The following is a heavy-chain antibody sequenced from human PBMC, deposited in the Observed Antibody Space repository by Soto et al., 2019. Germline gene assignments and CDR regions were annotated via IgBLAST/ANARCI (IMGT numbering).Heavy chain of an antibody. CDR3: ARVRRYDFWSGYGYYFDY. Sequence: QLQLQESGSGLVKPSQTLSLTCAVSGDSISSGGYSWSWIRQPPGKGLEWIGYIYHSGSTYYNPSLKSRVTISVDRSKNQFSLKLSSVTAADTAVYYCARVRRYDFWSGYGYYFDYWGQGTLVTVSS. CDR2: IYHSGST. CDR1: GDSISSGGYS. J-gene: IGHJ4*02. V-gene: IGHV4-30-2*01. D-gene: IGHD3-3*01.